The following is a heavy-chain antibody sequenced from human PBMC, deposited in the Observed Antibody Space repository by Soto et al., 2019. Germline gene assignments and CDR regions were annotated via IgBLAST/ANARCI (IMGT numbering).Heavy chain of an antibody. Sequence: GASVKVSCKASGYTFTSYYMHWVRQAPGQGLEWMGRINRSGGSTSYAQKFQGRVTMTKDTSTSTAYMELRSLRSDDTAVYYCARSGSYYPARNWFGPWGQGTLVTVSS. CDR3: ARSGSYYPARNWFGP. CDR2: INRSGGST. D-gene: IGHD3-10*01. J-gene: IGHJ5*02. CDR1: GYTFTSYY. V-gene: IGHV1-46*01.